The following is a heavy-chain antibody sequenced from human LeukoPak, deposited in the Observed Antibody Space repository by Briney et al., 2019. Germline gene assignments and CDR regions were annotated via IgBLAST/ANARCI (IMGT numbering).Heavy chain of an antibody. J-gene: IGHJ5*02. Sequence: GGSLRLSCAASGFTFSSYAMSWVRQAPGKGLELVSAISFSGTNTYYADSVKGRFTISRDNLKNTLYLQMNSLEAEDTAVYFCAKEVKAATNWFDPGGQGTLVTVSS. CDR1: GFTFSSYA. V-gene: IGHV3-23*01. CDR3: AKEVKAATNWFDP. CDR2: ISFSGTNT. D-gene: IGHD6-25*01.